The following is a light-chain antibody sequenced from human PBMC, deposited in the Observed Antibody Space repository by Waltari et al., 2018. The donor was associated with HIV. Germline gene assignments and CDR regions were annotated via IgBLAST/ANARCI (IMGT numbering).Light chain of an antibody. CDR1: SSDVGSSNL. J-gene: IGLJ3*02. V-gene: IGLV2-23*01. CDR3: CSYAPSTTWV. Sequence: QSALTQPASVSGSPGQSINISCTGTSSDVGSSNLVSWYQQPPGKATKLMIYEDNNLPSVVSNRFYGSKAGNSASLTISGLQAEDEADYYCCSYAPSTTWVFGGGTNLTVL. CDR2: EDN.